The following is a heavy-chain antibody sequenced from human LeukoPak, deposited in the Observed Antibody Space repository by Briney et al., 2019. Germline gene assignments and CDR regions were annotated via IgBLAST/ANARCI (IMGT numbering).Heavy chain of an antibody. CDR2: ISGSGDNT. D-gene: IGHD1-26*01. CDR3: ARDRVGATLYFDY. CDR1: GFTFSSYG. J-gene: IGHJ4*02. V-gene: IGHV3-23*01. Sequence: GGSLRLSCVASGFTFSSYGVSWVRQAPGKGLQWMSGISGSGDNTYYADSVKGRFTISRDNSKSTLYLQMNSLRAEDTAVYYCARDRVGATLYFDYWGQGTLVTVSS.